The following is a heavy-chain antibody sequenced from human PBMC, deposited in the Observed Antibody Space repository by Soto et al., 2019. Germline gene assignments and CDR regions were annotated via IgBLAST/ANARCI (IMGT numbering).Heavy chain of an antibody. CDR2: IGGSGGDT. V-gene: IGHV3-23*01. CDR1: GFPFSSYA. J-gene: IGHJ4*02. CDR3: ARRTWRGRADY. D-gene: IGHD3-3*01. Sequence: GGSLRRSWAASGFPFSSYAMSWVRQAPGKGLEWVSGIGGSGGDTFYADSVKGRFTVSRDNAENTLYLQLNSLRVEDSAIYYCARRTWRGRADYWGQGILVTVS.